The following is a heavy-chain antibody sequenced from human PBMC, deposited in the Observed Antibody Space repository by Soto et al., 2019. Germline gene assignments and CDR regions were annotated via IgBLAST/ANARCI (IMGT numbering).Heavy chain of an antibody. CDR1: GFSFSNYA. CDR2: ISGSGGTT. D-gene: IGHD2-21*01. Sequence: GGSLRLSCAASGFSFSNYAMSWVRQAPGKGLEWVSAISGSGGTTYFADSVKGRFTISRDNSKNTLYLQVDSLRAEDTAVYYCAKRDSAYWGQGTLVTVSS. CDR3: AKRDSAY. V-gene: IGHV3-23*01. J-gene: IGHJ4*02.